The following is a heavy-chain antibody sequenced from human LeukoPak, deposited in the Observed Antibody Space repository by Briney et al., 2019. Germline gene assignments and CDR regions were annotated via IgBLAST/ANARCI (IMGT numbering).Heavy chain of an antibody. D-gene: IGHD6-6*01. CDR3: ARATRPRGDFDY. CDR2: IYTSGST. J-gene: IGHJ4*02. V-gene: IGHV4-4*07. Sequence: SETLSLTCTVSGGSISSYYWSWIRQPAGKGLEWIGRIYTSGSTNYNPSLKSRVTMSVDTSNNRFSLKLMSVTAADTAVYYCARATRPRGDFDYWGQGTLVTVSS. CDR1: GGSISSYY.